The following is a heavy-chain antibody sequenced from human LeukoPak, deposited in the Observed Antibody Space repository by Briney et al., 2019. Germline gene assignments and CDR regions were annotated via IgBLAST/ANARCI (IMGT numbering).Heavy chain of an antibody. CDR1: GFMFSNYW. Sequence: TGGSLRLSCSASGFMFSNYWMSWVRRAPGKGLEWVANIKEDGSEKYYVDSVKGRFTISRDNAKNSLYLQMNSLRAEDTAVYYCARENYVEMATMAYMDVWGKGTTVTVSS. CDR3: ARENYVEMATMAYMDV. J-gene: IGHJ6*03. CDR2: IKEDGSEK. D-gene: IGHD5-24*01. V-gene: IGHV3-7*01.